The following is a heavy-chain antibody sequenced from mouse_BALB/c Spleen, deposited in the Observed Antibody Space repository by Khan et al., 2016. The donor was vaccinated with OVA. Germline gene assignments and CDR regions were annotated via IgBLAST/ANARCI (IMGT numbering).Heavy chain of an antibody. CDR3: ARTYYRYGGYYAMDY. CDR2: IWGGGGT. V-gene: IGHV2-6-4*01. D-gene: IGHD2-14*01. J-gene: IGHJ4*01. CDR1: GFSLSRYN. Sequence: QVQLKESGPGLVAPSQSLSITCTVSGFSLSRYNIHWVRQPPGKGLEWLGMIWGGGGTDYNSTLKSRLSISKDDYKSQVFFKMNSLQTDDTAMYYCARTYYRYGGYYAMDYWRQGTSVTVSS.